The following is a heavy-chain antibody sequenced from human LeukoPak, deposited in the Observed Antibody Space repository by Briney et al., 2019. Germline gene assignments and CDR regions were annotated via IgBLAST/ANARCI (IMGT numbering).Heavy chain of an antibody. D-gene: IGHD6-13*01. V-gene: IGHV4-39*01. J-gene: IGHJ4*02. CDR2: IYYSGST. CDR3: ARQGRQQLVPECDY. CDR1: GGSINSNNYY. Sequence: SETLSLTCTFSGGSINSNNYYWGWIRQPPGKGLEWIGSIYYSGSTYYNPSLKSRVTISLDTSKNQFSLKLSSVTAADTAVYFCARQGRQQLVPECDYWGQGTLVTVSS.